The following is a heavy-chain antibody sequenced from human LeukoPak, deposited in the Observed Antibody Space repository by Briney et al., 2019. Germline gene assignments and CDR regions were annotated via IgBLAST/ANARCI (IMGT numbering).Heavy chain of an antibody. CDR3: ARPNIAVAGGDFDY. CDR2: INPISGGT. CDR1: GYTFTGYY. V-gene: IGHV1-2*06. J-gene: IGHJ4*02. D-gene: IGHD6-19*01. Sequence: ASVRVSCKASGYTFTGYYMHWVRQSPGHGLEWMGRINPISGGTNYAQKFQGRVTMNRDTFISTAYMELSRLRSDDTAVYYCARPNIAVAGGDFDYWGQGTLVTVSP.